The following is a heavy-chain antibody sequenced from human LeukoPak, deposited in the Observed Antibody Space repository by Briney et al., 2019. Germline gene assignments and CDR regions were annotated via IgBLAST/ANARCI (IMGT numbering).Heavy chain of an antibody. D-gene: IGHD6-13*01. CDR3: ARGAKDSFPNSSSWWY. CDR1: GSTFTSNG. V-gene: IGHV1-18*01. Sequence: ASVKLSFKASGSTFTSNGISWVRQAPAQGLEWMGLISDYDSNTNYAQNLQRRVTMTTDTSTNTAYMELRSLRSDDTAVYCCARGAKDSFPNSSSWWYWGQGTLVTVSS. CDR2: ISDYDSNT. J-gene: IGHJ4*02.